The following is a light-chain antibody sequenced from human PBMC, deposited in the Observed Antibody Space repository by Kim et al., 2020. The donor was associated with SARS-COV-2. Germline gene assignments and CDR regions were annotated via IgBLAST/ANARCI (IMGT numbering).Light chain of an antibody. CDR2: GAS. J-gene: IGKJ2*01. Sequence: SPGKRTTLPCRASQSISSNLTWYQQRTAQAPRLLMYGASTSATGIPARFSGSGSGTEFTLTISSLQSEDFAVYYCQQYNNWPPYTFGQGTKLEI. CDR3: QQYNNWPPYT. CDR1: QSISSN. V-gene: IGKV3-15*01.